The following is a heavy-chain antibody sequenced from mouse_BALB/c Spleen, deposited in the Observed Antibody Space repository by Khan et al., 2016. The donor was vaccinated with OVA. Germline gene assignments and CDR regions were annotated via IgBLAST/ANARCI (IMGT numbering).Heavy chain of an antibody. CDR2: INPSTGYT. D-gene: IGHD1-1*01. V-gene: IGHV1-7*01. Sequence: QVQLKESGAELANPGSSVKLFCKASGYIFTSYWIHWVKQRPGPGLEWIGYINPSTGYTEYNQRFKDKATLTADKSSSTAYMQLSSLTSEESAVYYCANHGSSSAWLTYWGQGTLVTVSA. J-gene: IGHJ3*01. CDR1: GYIFTSYW. CDR3: ANHGSSSAWLTY.